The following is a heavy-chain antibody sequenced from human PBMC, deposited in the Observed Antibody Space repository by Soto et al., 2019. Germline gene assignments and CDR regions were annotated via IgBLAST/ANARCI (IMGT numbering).Heavy chain of an antibody. V-gene: IGHV5-10-1*01. CDR1: GYSFTSYW. CDR2: IDPSDSYT. D-gene: IGHD5-18*01. CDR3: ERRLSHSYGYDAFDI. J-gene: IGHJ3*02. Sequence: GESLKISCKGSGYSFTSYWISWVRQMPGKGLEWMGRIDPSDSYTNYSPSFQGHVTISADKSISTAYLQWSSLKASDTAMYYCERRLSHSYGYDAFDICGQGTMVTV.